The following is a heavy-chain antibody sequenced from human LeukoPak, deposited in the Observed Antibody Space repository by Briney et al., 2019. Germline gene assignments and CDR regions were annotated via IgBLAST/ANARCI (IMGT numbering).Heavy chain of an antibody. J-gene: IGHJ5*02. CDR2: ILGSGGGDAT. Sequence: PGGSLRLSCAASGFPFSTYAMSWVRQAPGKGLEWVSSILGSGGGDATYYADSVKGRFTISRDNAKNSLYLQMNSLRAEDTAVYYCASNQLAHTVWFDPWGQGTLVTVSS. D-gene: IGHD1-1*01. CDR3: ASNQLAHTVWFDP. V-gene: IGHV3-23*01. CDR1: GFPFSTYA.